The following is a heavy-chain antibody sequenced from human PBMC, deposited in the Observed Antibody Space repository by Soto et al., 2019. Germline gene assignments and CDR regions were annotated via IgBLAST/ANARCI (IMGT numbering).Heavy chain of an antibody. D-gene: IGHD3-16*01. V-gene: IGHV4-61*01. CDR1: GGSVGSGRYY. CDR2: VFNSGTT. CDR3: AKGEPRRYFDC. Sequence: QVHLQESGPGLVKPSETLSLSCSVSGGSVGSGRYYWSWIRQSPGKGLEWIASVFNSGTTYYNPSLKSRVTVSIGTSRRVFSLKLNSMTAADTGVYYCAKGEPRRYFDCWGPGTLVTVSS. J-gene: IGHJ4*02.